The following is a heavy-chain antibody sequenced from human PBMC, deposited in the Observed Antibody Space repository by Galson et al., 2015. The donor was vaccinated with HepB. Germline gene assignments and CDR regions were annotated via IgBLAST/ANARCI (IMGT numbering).Heavy chain of an antibody. J-gene: IGHJ5*02. CDR2: TYYRSKGDN. CDR3: ARDLSGQVAVAGTASLSHPVLSWFDP. Sequence: CAISGDSVSSNSAAWNWIRQSPSRGLEWLGRTYYRSKGDNDYAVSVKSRITINPDTSKNQFSLQLTSVTPEDTAVYYCARDLSGQVAVAGTASLSHPVLSWFDPWGQGTLVTVSS. V-gene: IGHV6-1*01. D-gene: IGHD6-19*01. CDR1: GDSVSSNSAA.